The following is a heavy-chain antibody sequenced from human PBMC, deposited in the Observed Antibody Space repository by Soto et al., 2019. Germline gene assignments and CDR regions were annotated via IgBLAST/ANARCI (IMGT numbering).Heavy chain of an antibody. CDR1: GFTFSNYA. CDR2: VSGSSSYI. V-gene: IGHV3-21*01. D-gene: IGHD3-22*01. CDR3: ARDPYYYDSSGYPTFDY. J-gene: IGHJ4*02. Sequence: EVQLLESGGGLVQPGGSLRLSCAASGFTFSNYAMSWVRQAPGKGLEWVSTVSGSSSYIYYADSVKGRFTISRDNAKNSLYLQMNSLRAEDTAVYYCARDPYYYDSSGYPTFDYWGQGTLVTVSS.